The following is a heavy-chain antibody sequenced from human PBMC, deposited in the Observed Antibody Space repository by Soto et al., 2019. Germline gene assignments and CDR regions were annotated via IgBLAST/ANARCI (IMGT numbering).Heavy chain of an antibody. Sequence: AETLTLTCAVSGDSISSTNWWRWARQSPGEGLEWIGEIHHDGRTYYNPSLKSRVTISVDKSNNHFSLKLSSVTGADTAIYYCARLRQNCSGNSCYLDPWGQGALVTVSS. CDR1: GDSISSTNW. CDR3: ARLRQNCSGNSCYLDP. J-gene: IGHJ5*02. V-gene: IGHV4-4*02. D-gene: IGHD2-2*01. CDR2: IHHDGRT.